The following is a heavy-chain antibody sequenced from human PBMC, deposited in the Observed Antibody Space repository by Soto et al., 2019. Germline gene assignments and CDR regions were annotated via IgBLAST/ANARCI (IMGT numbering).Heavy chain of an antibody. Sequence: PSETLSLTCTVSGGSISSGGYYWSWIRQHPGKGLEWIGYIYYSGSTYYNPSLKSRVTISVDTSKNQFSLKLSSVTAADTAVYYCAKDTYSYSSSSRGEYYFDYWGQGTLVTVSS. V-gene: IGHV4-31*03. J-gene: IGHJ4*02. CDR2: IYYSGST. CDR1: GGSISSGGYY. CDR3: AKDTYSYSSSSRGEYYFDY. D-gene: IGHD6-6*01.